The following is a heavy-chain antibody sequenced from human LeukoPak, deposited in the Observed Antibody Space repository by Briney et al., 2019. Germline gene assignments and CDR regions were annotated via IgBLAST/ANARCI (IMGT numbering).Heavy chain of an antibody. CDR1: GFTLSSFT. Sequence: PGGSLRLSCAASGFTLSSFTMHWVRHNPGKGLEWVAVISYDESQKWYADSVKGRFTISRDNAKNTLYLQMNSLRAEDTAVYYCARAVEMATIGAMGYWGQGTLVTVSS. CDR2: ISYDESQK. V-gene: IGHV3-30-3*01. CDR3: ARAVEMATIGAMGY. J-gene: IGHJ4*02. D-gene: IGHD5-24*01.